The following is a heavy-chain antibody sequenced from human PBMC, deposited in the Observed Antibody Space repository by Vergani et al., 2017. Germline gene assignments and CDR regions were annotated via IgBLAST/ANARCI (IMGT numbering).Heavy chain of an antibody. D-gene: IGHD3-22*01. J-gene: IGHJ3*02. V-gene: IGHV3-11*04. CDR3: ASMSSRYDSSLISAFDI. CDR2: ISSSGSTI. Sequence: VQLVESGGGLVQPGGSLRLSCAASGFTFSDYYMSWIRQAPGKGLEWVSYISSSGSTIYYADSVKGRFTISRDNAKNSLYLQMNSLRAEDTAVYYCASMSSRYDSSLISAFDIWGQGTMVTVSS. CDR1: GFTFSDYY.